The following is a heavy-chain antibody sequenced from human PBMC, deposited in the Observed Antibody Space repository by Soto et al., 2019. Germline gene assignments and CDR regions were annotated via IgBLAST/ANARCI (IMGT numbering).Heavy chain of an antibody. CDR3: ARGGWLLSHYYYYMDV. CDR2: INHSGST. Sequence: QVQLQQWGAGLLKPSETLSLTCAVYGGSFSGYYWSWIRQPPGKGLEWIGEINHSGSTNYNPSLKSRVTISVDTSKNQFSLKMSSVTAADTAVYYCARGGWLLSHYYYYMDVWGKGTTVTVSS. J-gene: IGHJ6*03. D-gene: IGHD5-12*01. V-gene: IGHV4-34*01. CDR1: GGSFSGYY.